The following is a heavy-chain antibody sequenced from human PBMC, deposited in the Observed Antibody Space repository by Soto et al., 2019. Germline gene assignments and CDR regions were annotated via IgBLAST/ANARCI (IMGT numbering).Heavy chain of an antibody. Sequence: QVQLVQSGTEVKKPGSSVKVSCQASGGTFNSYTITWVRQAPGQGLEWMGGIIPIFGTTNSAQKFQGRVTITADESTSTAYMELISLRSEDTAVYYCATEKGSGSGGYDRYFDLWGRGTLVTVSS. CDR3: ATEKGSGSGGYDRYFDL. CDR2: IIPIFGTT. J-gene: IGHJ2*01. V-gene: IGHV1-69*01. CDR1: GGTFNSYT. D-gene: IGHD6-19*01.